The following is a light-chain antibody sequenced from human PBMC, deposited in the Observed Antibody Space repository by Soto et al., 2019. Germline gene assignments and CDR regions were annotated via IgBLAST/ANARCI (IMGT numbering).Light chain of an antibody. Sequence: DIQMAQSPSSLSASVGDTITITCRASRNINTYLNWYQQKPGKAPKLLIFGASSLQSGVPSRFSGSGSRTEFTLTISSLQSEDFAVYYCQQYNNWPMYTFGQGTKLEIK. CDR2: GAS. J-gene: IGKJ2*01. CDR3: QQYNNWPMYT. CDR1: RNINTY. V-gene: IGKV1-39*01.